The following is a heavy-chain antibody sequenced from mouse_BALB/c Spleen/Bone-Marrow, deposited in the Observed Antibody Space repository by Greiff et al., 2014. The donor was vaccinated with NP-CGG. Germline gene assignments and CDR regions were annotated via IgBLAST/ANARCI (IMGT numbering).Heavy chain of an antibody. CDR3: ASYYGYDRRFAY. CDR2: IDPANGNT. J-gene: IGHJ3*01. CDR1: GFNIKDTY. V-gene: IGHV14-3*02. Sequence: EVQLVESGAELVKPGASVKLSCTASGFNIKDTYMHWVKQRPEQGLEWIGRIDPANGNTKYDPKFQGKATITADTSSDTAYLQLSSLTSEDTAVYYCASYYGYDRRFAYWGQGTLVTVSA. D-gene: IGHD2-14*01.